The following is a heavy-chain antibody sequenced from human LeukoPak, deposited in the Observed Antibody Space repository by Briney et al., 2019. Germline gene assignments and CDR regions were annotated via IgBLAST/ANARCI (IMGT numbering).Heavy chain of an antibody. J-gene: IGHJ4*02. CDR3: VRTMVRGVISYYFGY. V-gene: IGHV3-23*01. CDR2: ISGSGGST. CDR1: GFTFSSYA. D-gene: IGHD3-10*01. Sequence: QPGGSLRLSCAASGFTFSSYAMSWVRQAPGKGLEWVSAISGSGGSTYCADSVKGRFTISRDNSKNTLYLQMNSLRAEDTAVYYCVRTMVRGVISYYFGYWGQGTLVTVSS.